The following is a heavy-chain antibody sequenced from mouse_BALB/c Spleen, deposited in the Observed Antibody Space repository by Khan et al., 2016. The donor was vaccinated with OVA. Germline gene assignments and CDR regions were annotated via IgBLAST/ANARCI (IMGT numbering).Heavy chain of an antibody. J-gene: IGHJ3*01. CDR1: GYTFSSYT. Sequence: VQLQESGAELARPGASVKMSCKASGYTFSSYTIHWIKQRPGQGLEWIGYINPSSGYTNYNQKFKDMATLTADKSSTTAYMQLSSLTSDDSAVYYCARDGAYYRNDGWFAYWGQGTLVTVSA. V-gene: IGHV1-4*01. CDR2: INPSSGYT. D-gene: IGHD2-14*01. CDR3: ARDGAYYRNDGWFAY.